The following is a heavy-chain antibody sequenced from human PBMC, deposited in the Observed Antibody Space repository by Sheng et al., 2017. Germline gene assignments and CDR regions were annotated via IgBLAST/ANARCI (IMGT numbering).Heavy chain of an antibody. D-gene: IGHD6-13*01. V-gene: IGHV4-59*01. CDR3: GRVGSSSWNPXGH. CDR1: GGSISSYY. CDR2: IYYSGST. Sequence: QVQLQESGPGLVKPSETLSLTCTVSGGSISSYYWSWIRQPPGKGPEWIGYIYYSGSTNYNPSLKSRVSISVDRSKNQFSLNLSSVTAADTAVYYCGRVGSSSWNPXGHWGQGTLVTVSS. J-gene: IGHJ4*02.